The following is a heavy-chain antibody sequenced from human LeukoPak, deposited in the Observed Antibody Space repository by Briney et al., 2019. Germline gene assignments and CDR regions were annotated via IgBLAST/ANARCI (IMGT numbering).Heavy chain of an antibody. CDR2: IKQDGSEK. CDR1: GFTFSSYW. D-gene: IGHD5-12*01. J-gene: IGHJ4*02. Sequence: GGSLRLSCAASGFTFSSYWMAWVRQAPGKGLEWVANIKQDGSEKYYVDSVEGRLTISRDNAKNLLYLQMSSLRAEDAAVYYCARDTAGGYDYWGQGTLVTVSS. CDR3: ARDTAGGYDY. V-gene: IGHV3-7*01.